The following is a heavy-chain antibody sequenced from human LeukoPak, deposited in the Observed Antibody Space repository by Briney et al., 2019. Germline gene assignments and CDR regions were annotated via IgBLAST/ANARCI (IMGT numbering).Heavy chain of an antibody. CDR2: ISSSSSYI. D-gene: IGHD6-13*01. Sequence: PGGSLRLSCAASGFTFSSYSMNWVRQAPGKGLEWVSSISSSSSYIYYADSVKGRFTISRDNAKNSLYLQMNSLRAEDTAVYYCASLGIAAAGRDYFDYWGQGTVVTVSS. V-gene: IGHV3-21*01. CDR3: ASLGIAAAGRDYFDY. J-gene: IGHJ4*02. CDR1: GFTFSSYS.